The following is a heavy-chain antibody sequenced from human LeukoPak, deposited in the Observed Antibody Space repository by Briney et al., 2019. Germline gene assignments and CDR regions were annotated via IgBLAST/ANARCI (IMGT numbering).Heavy chain of an antibody. Sequence: GGALTLSRLASGFTFSDYHRSGLRQAPGKGLEWVSYISIICSTIYYADSVDGRLTISMHNAKNSLYRQMNSLRAEDTAVYYCARDHCSSTSCYIGYWGQGTLVTVSS. V-gene: IGHV3-11*01. CDR3: ARDHCSSTSCYIGY. J-gene: IGHJ4*02. CDR1: GFTFSDYH. CDR2: ISIICSTI. D-gene: IGHD2-2*02.